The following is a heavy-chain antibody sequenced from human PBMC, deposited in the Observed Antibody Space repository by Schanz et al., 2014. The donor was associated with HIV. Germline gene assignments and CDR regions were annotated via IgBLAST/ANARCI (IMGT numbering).Heavy chain of an antibody. CDR3: AKDQGDITGTPFDY. D-gene: IGHD1-20*01. J-gene: IGHJ4*02. CDR1: GFTFSNYA. Sequence: QVQLVESGGGVVQPGRSLRLSCAVSGFTFSNYAMHWVRQAPGKGLEWVAFISYDGSNKYYADSVKGRSTISRDNSKNTLYLQLNSLRAEDTAMYYCAKDQGDITGTPFDYWGQGTLVTVSS. V-gene: IGHV3-30-3*01. CDR2: ISYDGSNK.